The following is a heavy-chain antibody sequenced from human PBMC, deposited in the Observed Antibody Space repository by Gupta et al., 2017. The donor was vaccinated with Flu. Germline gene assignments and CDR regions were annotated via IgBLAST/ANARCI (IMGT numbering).Heavy chain of an antibody. D-gene: IGHD3-10*01. CDR3: ARANRGMDF. Sequence: QVQLVQSGADIKKPGASVKVSCRTSGYTFTNYDINWVRQAPGQGLEWMGWMNPGIGNTGYAQKFQGRVSMTWNTSTTTGYMELSGLRSEDTAVYFCARANRGMDFWGQGTTVTVSS. J-gene: IGHJ6*02. V-gene: IGHV1-8*01. CDR1: GYTFTNYD. CDR2: MNPGIGNT.